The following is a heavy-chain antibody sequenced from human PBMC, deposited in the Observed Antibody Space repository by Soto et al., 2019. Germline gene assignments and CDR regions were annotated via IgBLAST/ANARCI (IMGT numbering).Heavy chain of an antibody. Sequence: EVHLLESGGGLVQPGGSLRLSCAASGFTFSTYALSWVRQAPGKGLEWVATIGASGYFTYYADSVKGRFTIARDYSQNTLYLQMHSLRAEDTAVYYCAKERGYNWNVPFDYWGQGTLFTVAS. V-gene: IGHV3-23*01. J-gene: IGHJ4*02. CDR2: IGASGYFT. CDR1: GFTFSTYA. CDR3: AKERGYNWNVPFDY. D-gene: IGHD1-1*01.